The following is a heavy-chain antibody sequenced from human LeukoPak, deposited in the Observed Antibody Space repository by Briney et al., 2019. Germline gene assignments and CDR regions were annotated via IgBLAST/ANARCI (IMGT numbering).Heavy chain of an antibody. V-gene: IGHV3-33*08. Sequence: PGRSLRLSCAASGFTFSSYGMHWVRQVPGKGLEWVAVIGFDGNNKYYADSVKGRFTISRDNSKNTLYLQMNSLRAEDTAVYYCARDHTYYYDSSGYREITYNFDYWGQGTPVTVSS. CDR2: IGFDGNNK. J-gene: IGHJ4*02. CDR1: GFTFSSYG. CDR3: ARDHTYYYDSSGYREITYNFDY. D-gene: IGHD3-22*01.